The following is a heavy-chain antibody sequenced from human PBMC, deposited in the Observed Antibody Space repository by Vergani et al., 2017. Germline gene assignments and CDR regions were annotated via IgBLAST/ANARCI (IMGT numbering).Heavy chain of an antibody. CDR3: ARDHQGPTTLDY. CDR2: IRPYTGHT. V-gene: IGHV1-18*01. D-gene: IGHD1-26*01. J-gene: IGHJ4*02. CDR1: SHTFQTYG. Sequence: QVQLVQSGAELKKPGASVSVSCKGSSHTFQTYGISWVRQAPGKGLEWMAWIRPYTGHTIYAQKFQDRVTMTADTSTNTAYMDLASLTSDDTAIYYCARDHQGPTTLDYWGQGSLVTVSS.